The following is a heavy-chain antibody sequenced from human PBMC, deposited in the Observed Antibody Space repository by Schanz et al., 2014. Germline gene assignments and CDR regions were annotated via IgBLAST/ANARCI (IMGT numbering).Heavy chain of an antibody. CDR3: ARGGGPEDVFDI. CDR1: GYTFTSYS. J-gene: IGHJ3*02. D-gene: IGHD5-12*01. CDR2: INLSGGST. V-gene: IGHV1-46*01. Sequence: QVQLVQSWAEVKKPGASVKVSCKASGYTFTSYSMHWVRQAPGQGLEWMGIINLSGGSTNNAQKLQGRVTMTRDTSTSTVYMELSSLRSEDTAVYYCARGGGPEDVFDIWGQGTILTVSS.